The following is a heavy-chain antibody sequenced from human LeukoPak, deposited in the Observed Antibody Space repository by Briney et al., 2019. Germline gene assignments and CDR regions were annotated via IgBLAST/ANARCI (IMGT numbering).Heavy chain of an antibody. CDR1: GGSFSGYY. CDR3: ARLVGATREFDY. V-gene: IGHV4-34*01. Sequence: PSKTLSLTCAVYGGSFSGYYWSWIRQPPGKGLEWIGEINHSGSTNYNPSLKSRVTISVDTSKNQFSLKLSSVTAADTAVYYCARLVGATREFDYWGQGTLVTVSP. CDR2: INHSGST. J-gene: IGHJ4*02. D-gene: IGHD1-26*01.